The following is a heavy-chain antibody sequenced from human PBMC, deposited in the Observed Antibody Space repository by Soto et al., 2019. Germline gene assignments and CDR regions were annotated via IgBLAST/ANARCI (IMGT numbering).Heavy chain of an antibody. CDR1: GGSFSGYY. D-gene: IGHD2-2*01. V-gene: IGHV4-34*01. CDR2: INHSGST. J-gene: IGHJ4*02. CDR3: ARASSEDIVVVPAAIFDY. Sequence: QVQLQQWGAGLLKPSETLSLTCAVYGGSFSGYYWSWIRQPPGKGLEWIGEINHSGSTNYNPSLKSRVTISVDTSKNQFSLKLSSVTAADTAVYYCARASSEDIVVVPAAIFDYWGQGTLVTVSS.